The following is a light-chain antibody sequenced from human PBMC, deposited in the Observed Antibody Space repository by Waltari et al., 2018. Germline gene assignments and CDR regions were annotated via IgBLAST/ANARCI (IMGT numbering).Light chain of an antibody. Sequence: DVVMTQSPLSLPVTLGQPASISCRSSQSLVHSDGNTYLNWFQQRPGQSPRRLIYKVSKRDSGVPDRFSGSGSGTDFTLKISRVEAEDVGVFYCMQATLWPWTFGQGTKVEIK. CDR3: MQATLWPWT. J-gene: IGKJ1*01. CDR1: QSLVHSDGNTY. CDR2: KVS. V-gene: IGKV2-30*02.